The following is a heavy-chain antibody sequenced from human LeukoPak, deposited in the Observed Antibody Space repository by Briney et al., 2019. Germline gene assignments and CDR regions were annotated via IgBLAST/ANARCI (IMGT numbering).Heavy chain of an antibody. Sequence: ASVKVSCKASGYTFTSYDINWVRQATGQGLEWMGWMNPNSGNTGYAQKFQGRVTMTRNTSISTAYMEPSSLRSEDTAVYYCATGSYMGGYGSGTAPDYWGQGTLVTVSS. D-gene: IGHD3-10*01. CDR1: GYTFTSYD. CDR2: MNPNSGNT. J-gene: IGHJ4*02. V-gene: IGHV1-8*01. CDR3: ATGSYMGGYGSGTAPDY.